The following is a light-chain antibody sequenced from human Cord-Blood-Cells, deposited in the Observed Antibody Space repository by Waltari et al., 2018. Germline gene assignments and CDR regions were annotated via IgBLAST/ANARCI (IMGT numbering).Light chain of an antibody. CDR2: WAS. Sequence: DIVMTQSPASLAVSLGERATINCKSSQSVLYSSNNKNYLAWYQQKPGQPPKLLIYWASTRESGVPDRFSGSGSGTDFTLTISSLQAEDVAVYYCQQYYSTPPTCGPGTKVDIK. CDR3: QQYYSTPPT. CDR1: QSVLYSSNNKNY. V-gene: IGKV4-1*01. J-gene: IGKJ3*01.